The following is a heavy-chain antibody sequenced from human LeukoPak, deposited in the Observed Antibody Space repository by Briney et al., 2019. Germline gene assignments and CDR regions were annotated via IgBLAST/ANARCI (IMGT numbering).Heavy chain of an antibody. J-gene: IGHJ4*02. D-gene: IGHD3-10*01. Sequence: GGSLRLSCAASGFTFSSYAMHWVRQAPGKGLEWVAVISYDGSNKYYADSVKGRFTISRDNSKNTLYLQMNSLRAEDTAVYYCARNFGGSKGFLTYGGQETLVTVSS. CDR1: GFTFSSYA. CDR3: ARNFGGSKGFLTY. CDR2: ISYDGSNK. V-gene: IGHV3-30-3*01.